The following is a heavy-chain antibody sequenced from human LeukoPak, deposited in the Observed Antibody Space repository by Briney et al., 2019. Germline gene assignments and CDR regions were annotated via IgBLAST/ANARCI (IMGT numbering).Heavy chain of an antibody. J-gene: IGHJ4*02. CDR3: ARDLRSMGAAPDY. CDR2: ISAYNGNT. Sequence: ASVKVSCKASGYTFSIYGFSWVRQAPGQGLEWMGWISAYNGNTNYAQKLQGRVTMTTDTSTSTAYMELRSLRADDTAVYYCARDLRSMGAAPDYWGQGTLVTVSS. CDR1: GYTFSIYG. D-gene: IGHD1-26*01. V-gene: IGHV1-18*01.